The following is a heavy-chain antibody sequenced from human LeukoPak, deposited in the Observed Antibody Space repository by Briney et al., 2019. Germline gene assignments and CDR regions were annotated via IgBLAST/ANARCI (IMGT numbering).Heavy chain of an antibody. CDR2: ISWNSGSI. J-gene: IGHJ5*02. Sequence: GGSLRLSCAASGFTFDDYAMHWVRQAPGKGLEWVSGISWNSGSIGYADSVKGRFTISRDNAKNSLHLQMNSLRAEDTALYYCAKDRYAYGDYEDGFDPWGQGTLVAVSS. V-gene: IGHV3-9*01. CDR1: GFTFDDYA. CDR3: AKDRYAYGDYEDGFDP. D-gene: IGHD4-17*01.